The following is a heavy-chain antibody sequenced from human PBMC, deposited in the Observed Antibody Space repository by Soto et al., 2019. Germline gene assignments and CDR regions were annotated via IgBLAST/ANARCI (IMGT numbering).Heavy chain of an antibody. CDR2: IYYSGST. D-gene: IGHD2-15*01. CDR1: GGSISSYY. CDR3: ARDSRYCSGGSCHNWFDP. V-gene: IGHV4-59*01. J-gene: IGHJ5*02. Sequence: SETLSLTCTVSGGSISSYYWSWIRQPPGKGLEWIGYIYYSGSTNYNPSLKSRVTISVDTSKNQFSLKLSSVTAADTAVYYCARDSRYCSGGSCHNWFDPWGQGTLVTVSS.